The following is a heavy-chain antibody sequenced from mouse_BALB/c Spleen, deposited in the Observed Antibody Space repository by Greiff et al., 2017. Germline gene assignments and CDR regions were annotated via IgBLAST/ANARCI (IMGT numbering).Heavy chain of an antibody. V-gene: IGHV3-2*02. D-gene: IGHD2-13*01. CDR2: ISYSGST. J-gene: IGHJ4*01. CDR1: GYSITSDYA. CDR3: ARIYGDYVAMDY. Sequence: DVKLQESGPGLVKPSQSLSLTCTVTGYSITSDYACNWIRQFPGNKLEWMGYISYSGSTSYNPSFKSRIAITRDTSKNQFFLQLKSVTTEDTATYYCARIYGDYVAMDYWGQGTSVTVSS.